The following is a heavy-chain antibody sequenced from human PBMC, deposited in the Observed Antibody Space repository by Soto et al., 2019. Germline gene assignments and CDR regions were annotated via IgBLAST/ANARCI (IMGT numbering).Heavy chain of an antibody. CDR2: IKQDGSEK. D-gene: IGHD6-19*01. V-gene: IGHV3-7*01. J-gene: IGHJ4*02. Sequence: GGSLRLSCAASGFTFSSYWMSWVRQAPGKGLEWVANIKQDGSEKYYVDSVKGRFTVSRDNAKNSLYLQMNSLRAEDTAVYYCARVAVAGSGEFDYWGQGTLVTVSS. CDR1: GFTFSSYW. CDR3: ARVAVAGSGEFDY.